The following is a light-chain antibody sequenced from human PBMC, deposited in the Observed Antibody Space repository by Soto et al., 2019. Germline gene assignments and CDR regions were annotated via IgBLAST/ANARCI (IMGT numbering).Light chain of an antibody. CDR1: SSNIGGNS. V-gene: IGLV1-51*01. CDR3: GSWDSSLSAYV. Sequence: QSVLTQPSSVSAAPGQKVTISCSGSSSNIGGNSVSWYQQLPGTAPKLLIYDDNKRPSGIPDRFSGSKSGTSATPGITGFQTGDEADYYCGSWDSSLSAYVFGTGTKVTV. CDR2: DDN. J-gene: IGLJ1*01.